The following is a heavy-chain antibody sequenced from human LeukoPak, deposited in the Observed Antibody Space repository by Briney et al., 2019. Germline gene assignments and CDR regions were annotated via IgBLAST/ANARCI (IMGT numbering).Heavy chain of an antibody. CDR2: ISVTGGST. CDR1: GFTLSTYA. J-gene: IGHJ4*02. Sequence: PGGSLRLSCAASGFTLSTYAMSWVRQAPGKGLEWVSAISVTGGSTYSADSVKGRFTISRDNSKNTLYLQMNSLGAEDTAVYYCAKFALRYCSGGSCHPFDYWGQGTLVTVSS. V-gene: IGHV3-23*01. D-gene: IGHD2-15*01. CDR3: AKFALRYCSGGSCHPFDY.